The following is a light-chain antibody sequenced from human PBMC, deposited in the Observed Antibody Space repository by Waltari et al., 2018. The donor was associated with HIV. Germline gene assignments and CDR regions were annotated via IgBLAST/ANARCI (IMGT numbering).Light chain of an antibody. Sequence: QSVLTPPPSASGTPGRRVTISCSGTRSSIGSNTVSWYQHLPGMAPRLLIYSDDQRPSGVPERFSGSKSGASAALAISWLHSEDEGDYYCASWDDRVNGAVFGGGTQLTVL. V-gene: IGLV1-44*01. J-gene: IGLJ7*01. CDR1: RSSIGSNT. CDR3: ASWDDRVNGAV. CDR2: SDD.